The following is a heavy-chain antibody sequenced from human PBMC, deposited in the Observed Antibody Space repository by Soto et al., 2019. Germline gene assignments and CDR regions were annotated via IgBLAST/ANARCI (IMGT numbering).Heavy chain of an antibody. CDR1: GYSFTLYW. Sequence: PGESLKISCKDSGYSFTLYWISWVRQMPGKGLEWMGRIDPSDSYTNYSPSFEGHVTISADKSVSTAYLQWSSLRASDTAMYYCVRLDHDYGSGTWFDYWGQGTLVTVSS. CDR2: IDPSDSYT. V-gene: IGHV5-10-1*01. CDR3: VRLDHDYGSGTWFDY. D-gene: IGHD3-10*01. J-gene: IGHJ4*02.